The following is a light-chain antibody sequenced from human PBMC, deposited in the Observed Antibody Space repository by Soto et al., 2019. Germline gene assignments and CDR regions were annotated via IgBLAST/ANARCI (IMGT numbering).Light chain of an antibody. V-gene: IGKV3-15*01. Sequence: EMVMRQSRATLSVSPGESATLSCRASQSVSSNLAWYQQKPGQAPRLLIYGASTRATGIPARFSGSGSGTEFTLTISSLQSEDCAVYYCQQYNNWPPWTFGQGTKVDIK. J-gene: IGKJ1*01. CDR3: QQYNNWPPWT. CDR1: QSVSSN. CDR2: GAS.